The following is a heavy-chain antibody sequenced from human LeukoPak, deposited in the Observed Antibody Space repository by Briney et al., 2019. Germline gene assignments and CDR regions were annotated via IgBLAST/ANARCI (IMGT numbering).Heavy chain of an antibody. V-gene: IGHV3-23*01. CDR2: ISGSGDRT. D-gene: IGHD1-26*01. CDR1: GFTFSSHD. J-gene: IGHJ4*02. Sequence: GGSLRLSCAASGFTFSSHDVSWVRQTPGKGLEWVSAISGSGDRTHYADSVKGRFTIFRDNSKNTLYLQINSLRAEDTAVYYCAKPSSGNYPPTGYWGQGTLVTVSS. CDR3: AKPSSGNYPPTGY.